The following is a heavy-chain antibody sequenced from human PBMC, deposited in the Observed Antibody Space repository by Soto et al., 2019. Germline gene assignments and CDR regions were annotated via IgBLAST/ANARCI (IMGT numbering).Heavy chain of an antibody. CDR3: AAYPLTTVTTWFGSVSWFDP. Sequence: QVQLQESGPGLVKPSQTLSLTCTVSGGSISSGDYYWSWIRQPPGKGLEWIGYIYYSGSTYYNPSLKSRVTLPVDTSKNQFSLKLSSVTAADTAVYYCAAYPLTTVTTWFGSVSWFDPWGQGTLVTVSS. CDR2: IYYSGST. V-gene: IGHV4-30-4*01. CDR1: GGSISSGDYY. D-gene: IGHD4-17*01. J-gene: IGHJ5*02.